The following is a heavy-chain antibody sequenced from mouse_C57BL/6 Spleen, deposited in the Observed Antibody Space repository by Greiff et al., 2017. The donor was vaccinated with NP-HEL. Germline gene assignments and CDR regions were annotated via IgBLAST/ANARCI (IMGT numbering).Heavy chain of an antibody. D-gene: IGHD2-4*01. V-gene: IGHV6-6*01. J-gene: IGHJ1*03. CDR2: IRNKANNHAT. Sequence: EVQGVESGGGLVQPGGSMKLSCAASGFTFSDAWMDWVRQSPEKGLEWVAEIRNKANNHATYYAESVKGRFTISRDDSKSSVYLQMNSLRAEDTGIYYCTRYDYDGGWYFDVWGTGTTVTVSS. CDR3: TRYDYDGGWYFDV. CDR1: GFTFSDAW.